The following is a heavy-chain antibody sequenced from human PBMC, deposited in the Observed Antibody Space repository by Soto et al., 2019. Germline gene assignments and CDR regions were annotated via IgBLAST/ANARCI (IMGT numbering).Heavy chain of an antibody. CDR1: GFTFSSYA. J-gene: IGHJ4*02. Sequence: GGSLRLSCAASGFTFSSYAMSWVRQAPGKGLEWVSSISNSGGSTYYADSVKGRFTISRDNSNNKLYLQVNSLRAEDTAVYYCAKAAGNISYFDXWGQGTLVTVSX. D-gene: IGHD6-13*01. CDR3: AKAAGNISYFDX. CDR2: ISNSGGST. V-gene: IGHV3-23*01.